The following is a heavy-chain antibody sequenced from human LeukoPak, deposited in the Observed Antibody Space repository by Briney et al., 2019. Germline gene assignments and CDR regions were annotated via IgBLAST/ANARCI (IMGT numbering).Heavy chain of an antibody. Sequence: GASVKVSCKASGYTFTSHGLSWARQAPGQGLEWMGWISIYSGNTNYAQKFQDRISMTTDTSTSTAYMELRSLKSDDTAVYYCATDPIVVRYYGMDVWGQGTTVTVSS. J-gene: IGHJ6*02. V-gene: IGHV1-18*01. CDR3: ATDPIVVRYYGMDV. CDR1: GYTFTSHG. D-gene: IGHD2-2*01. CDR2: ISIYSGNT.